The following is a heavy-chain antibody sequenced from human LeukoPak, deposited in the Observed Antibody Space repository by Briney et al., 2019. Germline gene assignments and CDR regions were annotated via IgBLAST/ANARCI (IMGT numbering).Heavy chain of an antibody. CDR1: GYTFTGHY. CDR3: GRDAGDGYNPADY. D-gene: IGHD5-24*01. V-gene: IGHV1-2*02. CDR2: INADSGDT. Sequence: GASVKVSCKASGYTFTGHYMHWVRQAPGQGLEWVGWINADSGDTSSAQKFQGRVTMTRDTSISTAYMELGSLRSDDTAVYYCGRDAGDGYNPADYWGQGTLVTVSS. J-gene: IGHJ4*02.